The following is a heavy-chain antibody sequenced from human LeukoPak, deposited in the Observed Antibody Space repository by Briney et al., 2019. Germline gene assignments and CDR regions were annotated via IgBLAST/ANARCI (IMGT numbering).Heavy chain of an antibody. CDR1: GGSIRSHY. V-gene: IGHV4-59*11. CDR3: ASKYNWNLAYDY. CDR2: IYYSGST. Sequence: SETLSLTCSVSGGSIRSHYWNWIRQPPGKGLEWIGYIYYSGSTNYNPSLKSRVTISVDTSKNQFSLKLSSVTAADTAVYYCASKYNWNLAYDYWGQGTLVTVSS. J-gene: IGHJ4*02. D-gene: IGHD1-20*01.